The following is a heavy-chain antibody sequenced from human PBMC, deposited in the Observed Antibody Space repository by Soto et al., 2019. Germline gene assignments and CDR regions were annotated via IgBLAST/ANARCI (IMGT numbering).Heavy chain of an antibody. V-gene: IGHV1-18*01. J-gene: IGHJ3*02. Sequence: QVQLVQSGAEVKKPGASVKVSCKASGYTFTSYGISWVRQAPGQGLEWMGWISAYNGNTNYAQKLQGRVTMTTDTSTSTAYMELRSLRSDDTAVYYCVRDYSSGWYKGDAFDIWGQGTMVTVSS. CDR2: ISAYNGNT. CDR3: VRDYSSGWYKGDAFDI. CDR1: GYTFTSYG. D-gene: IGHD6-19*01.